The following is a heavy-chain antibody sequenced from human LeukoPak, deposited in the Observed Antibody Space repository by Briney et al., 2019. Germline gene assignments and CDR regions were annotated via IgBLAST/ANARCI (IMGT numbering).Heavy chain of an antibody. CDR1: GFTFSSYA. CDR3: AKDHIRVEASAISGSYGY. J-gene: IGHJ4*02. Sequence: PGGSLRLSCAASGFTFSSYAMSWVRQAPGKGLEWVSAISGSGGSTYYADSVKGRFTISRDSSKNTLYLQMNSLRAEDTAVYYCAKDHIRVEASAISGSYGYWGQGTLVTVSS. V-gene: IGHV3-23*01. D-gene: IGHD1-26*01. CDR2: ISGSGGST.